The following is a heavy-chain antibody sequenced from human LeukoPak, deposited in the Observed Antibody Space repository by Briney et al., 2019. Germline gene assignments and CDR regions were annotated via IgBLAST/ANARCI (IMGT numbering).Heavy chain of an antibody. J-gene: IGHJ3*02. V-gene: IGHV1-18*01. CDR1: GYTFNRYG. CDR2: IGTYNGNT. D-gene: IGHD3-16*01. CDR3: AKDRVGAPPGDWEYLGASNCFDI. Sequence: GASVKVSCKASGYTFNRYGVNWVRQAPGQGLEWMGWIGTYNGNTNLAQKFKGRVTMTTDTATSTAYMEQKSLRLDDTAVYYCAKDRVGAPPGDWEYLGASNCFDIWGQGTMVSVSS.